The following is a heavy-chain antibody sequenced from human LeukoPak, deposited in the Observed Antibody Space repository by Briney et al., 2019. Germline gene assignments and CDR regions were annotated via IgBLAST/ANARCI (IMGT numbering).Heavy chain of an antibody. V-gene: IGHV1-69*13. CDR1: GGTFSSYA. J-gene: IGHJ6*03. CDR2: IIPIFGTA. CDR3: ARVARITIFGVGYYMDV. D-gene: IGHD3-3*01. Sequence: SVKVSCKASGGTFSSYAISRVRQAPGQGLEWMGGIIPIFGTANYAQKFQGRVTITADESTSTAYMELSSLRSEDTAVYYCARVARITIFGVGYYMDVWGKGTTVTVSS.